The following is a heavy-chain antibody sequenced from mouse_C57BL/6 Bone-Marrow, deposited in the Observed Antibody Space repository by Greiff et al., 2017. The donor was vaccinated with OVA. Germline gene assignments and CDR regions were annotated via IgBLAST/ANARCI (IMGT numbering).Heavy chain of an antibody. D-gene: IGHD1-1*01. CDR2: IDPSDSYT. V-gene: IGHV1-50*01. CDR3: ANYGSSRGTWFAY. CDR1: GYTFTSYW. Sequence: QVQLQQSVAELVRPGASVKLSCKASGYTFTSYWMQWVKQRPGQGLEWIGEIDPSDSYTNYNQKFKGKATLTVDTSSSTAYMQLSSLTSEDSAVYYCANYGSSRGTWFAYWGQGTLVTVSA. J-gene: IGHJ3*01.